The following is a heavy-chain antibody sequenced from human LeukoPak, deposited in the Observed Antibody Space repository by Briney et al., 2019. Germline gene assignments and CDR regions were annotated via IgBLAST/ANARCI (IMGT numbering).Heavy chain of an antibody. Sequence: PSETLSLTGAVYGGSFSGYYWSWIRQPPGKGLEWIGEINHSGSTNYNPSLKSRVTISVDTSKNQFSLKLSSVTAADTAVYYCASGGDSTFDYWGQGTLVTVSS. CDR1: GGSFSGYY. CDR2: INHSGST. J-gene: IGHJ4*02. V-gene: IGHV4-34*01. D-gene: IGHD2/OR15-2a*01. CDR3: ASGGDSTFDY.